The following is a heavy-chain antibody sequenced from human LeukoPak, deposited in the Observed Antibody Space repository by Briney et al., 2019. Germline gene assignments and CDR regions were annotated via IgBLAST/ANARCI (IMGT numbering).Heavy chain of an antibody. D-gene: IGHD3-16*02. Sequence: SETLSLTCTVSGGSISSSSYYWGWIRQPPGKGLEWVGSIYYSGSTYYNPSLKSRVTISVDTSKNQFSLKLSSVTAADTAVYCCARHPSLITFGGVIAEGLDYWGQGTLVTVSS. CDR3: ARHPSLITFGGVIAEGLDY. CDR2: IYYSGST. CDR1: GGSISSSSYY. J-gene: IGHJ4*02. V-gene: IGHV4-39*01.